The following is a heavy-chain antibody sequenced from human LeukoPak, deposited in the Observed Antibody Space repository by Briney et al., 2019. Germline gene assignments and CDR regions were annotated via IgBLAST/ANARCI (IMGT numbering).Heavy chain of an antibody. CDR2: MNPNSGNT. CDR1: GYTFTGYY. J-gene: IGHJ5*02. V-gene: IGHV1-8*03. Sequence: ASVKVSCKASGYTFTGYYMHWVRQATGQGLEWMGWMNPNSGNTGYAQKFQGRVTITRNTSISTAYMELSSLRSEDTAVYYCARSPPYYDILTGYYQNWFDPWGQGTLVTVSS. CDR3: ARSPPYYDILTGYYQNWFDP. D-gene: IGHD3-9*01.